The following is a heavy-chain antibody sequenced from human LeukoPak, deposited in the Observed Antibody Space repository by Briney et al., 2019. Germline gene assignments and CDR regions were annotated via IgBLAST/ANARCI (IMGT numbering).Heavy chain of an antibody. CDR1: GYTFNSYG. CDR3: AVTCPVYFDY. V-gene: IGHV1-2*02. CDR2: INPNSGGT. J-gene: IGHJ4*02. Sequence: ASVKVSRKASGYTFNSYGICWVRQAPGQGLEWMGWINPNSGGTNYAQKFQGRVTMTRDTSISTAYMELSRLRSDDTAVYYCAVTCPVYFDYWGQGTLVTVSS. D-gene: IGHD2-21*02.